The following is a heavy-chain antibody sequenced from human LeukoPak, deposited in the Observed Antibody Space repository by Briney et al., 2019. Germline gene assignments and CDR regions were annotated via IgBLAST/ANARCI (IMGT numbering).Heavy chain of an antibody. D-gene: IGHD3-22*01. CDR1: GYTFTSYY. V-gene: IGHV1-46*01. CDR3: ATDDSSGYPLPYYYYGMDV. J-gene: IGHJ6*02. CDR2: INPSGGST. Sequence: ASVKVSCKASGYTFTSYYMHWVRQAPGQGLEWMGIINPSGGSTIYAQKFQGRVTMTEDTSTDTAYMELSSLRSEDTAVYYCATDDSSGYPLPYYYYGMDVWGQGTTVTVSS.